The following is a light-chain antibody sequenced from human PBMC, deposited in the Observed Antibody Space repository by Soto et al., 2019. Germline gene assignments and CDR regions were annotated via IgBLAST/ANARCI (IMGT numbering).Light chain of an antibody. CDR2: EVS. CDR3: SSYTTSSTPVV. CDR1: SSDVGGYNY. J-gene: IGLJ2*01. Sequence: QSALTQPASVFGSPGQSITISCTGTSSDVGGYNYVSWYQQHPGKGPKLMIYEVSNRPSGVSNRFSGSKSGNTASLTISGLQAEDEADYYCSSYTTSSTPVVFGGGTKLTVL. V-gene: IGLV2-14*01.